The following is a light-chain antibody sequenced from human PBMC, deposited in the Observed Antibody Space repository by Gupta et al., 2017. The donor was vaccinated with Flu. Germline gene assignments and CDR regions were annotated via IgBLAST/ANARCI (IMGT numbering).Light chain of an antibody. Sequence: QSALTQPASVSGTPGQSITISCTGTRNDIGSFNYVSWYQQHPGKAPRLIIFEVTGRPSGVSDRFSASKSGSVASLTTSGLQSEDEADYFCSSYTTDSTRVFGTGTTVTVL. CDR3: SSYTTDSTRV. CDR1: RNDIGSFNY. CDR2: EVT. V-gene: IGLV2-14*01. J-gene: IGLJ1*01.